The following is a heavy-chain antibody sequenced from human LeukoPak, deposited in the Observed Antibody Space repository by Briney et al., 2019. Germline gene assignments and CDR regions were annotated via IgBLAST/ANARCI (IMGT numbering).Heavy chain of an antibody. CDR3: ARPRIPVAGTRWFDP. CDR1: GFTFSSYG. Sequence: GGSLRLSCAASGFTFSSYGMHWVRQAPGKGLEWVAVISYDGSNKYYADSVKGRFTISRDNSKNTVYLQMNSLRAEDTAIYYCARPRIPVAGTRWFDPWGQGALVTVS. J-gene: IGHJ5*02. CDR2: ISYDGSNK. V-gene: IGHV3-30*03. D-gene: IGHD6-19*01.